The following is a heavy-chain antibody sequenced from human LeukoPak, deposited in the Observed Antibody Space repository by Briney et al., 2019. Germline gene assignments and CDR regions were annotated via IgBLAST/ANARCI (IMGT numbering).Heavy chain of an antibody. Sequence: GGSLRLSCAASGFTFSSYWMHWVRQAPGKGLMWVSRIKSDGSETSYADSVKGRFTIPGDNARNTLYLQMNSLRPEDTAIYYCASDRVFYGLDVWGQGTTVTVSS. J-gene: IGHJ6*02. CDR1: GFTFSSYW. CDR2: IKSDGSET. CDR3: ASDRVFYGLDV. V-gene: IGHV3-74*01.